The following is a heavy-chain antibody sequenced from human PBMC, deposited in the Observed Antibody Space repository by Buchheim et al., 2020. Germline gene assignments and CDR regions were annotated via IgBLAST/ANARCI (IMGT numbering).Heavy chain of an antibody. CDR3: ARTSSSIEY. Sequence: EVQLVESGGGLVQPGGSLRLTCVASGFTFSSYWMTWVRQAPGKGLEWVAHIKADGSEKSYVDSVKGRFTTSRDNANNSLFLQLNSLRVEDTAVYYCARTSSSIEYWGQGTL. CDR1: GFTFSSYW. V-gene: IGHV3-7*04. D-gene: IGHD2-2*01. J-gene: IGHJ4*02. CDR2: IKADGSEK.